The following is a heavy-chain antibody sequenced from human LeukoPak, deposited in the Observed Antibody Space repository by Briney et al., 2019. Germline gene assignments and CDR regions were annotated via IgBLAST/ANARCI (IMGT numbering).Heavy chain of an antibody. CDR3: ASDRDYYDSSGYLFDY. V-gene: IGHV3-7*01. Sequence: GGSLRLSCAASGFTFSTYAISWVRQAPGKGLEWVANIRQDGSEKYYVDSVKGRFTISRDNVKNSLYLQMNSLRAEDTAVYYCASDRDYYDSSGYLFDYWGQGTLVTVSS. J-gene: IGHJ4*02. CDR1: GFTFSTYA. CDR2: IRQDGSEK. D-gene: IGHD3-22*01.